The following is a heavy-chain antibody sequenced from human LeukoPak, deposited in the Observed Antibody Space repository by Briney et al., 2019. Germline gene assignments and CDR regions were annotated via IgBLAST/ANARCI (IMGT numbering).Heavy chain of an antibody. CDR2: INPSGGST. V-gene: IGHV1-46*01. J-gene: IGHJ4*02. CDR3: ARSDDSSGPKDYFFDY. D-gene: IGHD3-22*01. CDR1: GYTFTTYY. Sequence: ASVKVSCKASGYTFTTYYMHWVRQAPGQWLEWMGIINPSGGSTSYAQKFQGRVTMTRDTSTSIVYMELSSLRSEDTAVYYCARSDDSSGPKDYFFDYWGQGTLVTVSS.